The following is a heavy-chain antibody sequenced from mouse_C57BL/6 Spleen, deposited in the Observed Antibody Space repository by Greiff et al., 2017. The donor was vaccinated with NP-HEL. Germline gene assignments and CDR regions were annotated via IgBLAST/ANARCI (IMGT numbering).Heavy chain of an antibody. CDR3: ARDGDYRAMGY. J-gene: IGHJ4*01. Sequence: VQLQQPGAELVKPGASVQMSCKASGYTFTSSWITWVKQRPGQGLAWIGEIYPGSGSTNYNEKFKGKATLAADTSSSTAYMQLSSLTSEDSAVYYCARDGDYRAMGYWGQGTSVTVSS. D-gene: IGHD2-13*01. CDR1: GYTFTSSW. V-gene: IGHV1-55*01. CDR2: IYPGSGST.